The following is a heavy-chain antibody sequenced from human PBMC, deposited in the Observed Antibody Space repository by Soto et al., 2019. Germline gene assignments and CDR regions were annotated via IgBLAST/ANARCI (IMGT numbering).Heavy chain of an antibody. J-gene: IGHJ4*02. CDR3: TTDLGHMSLSIFSW. CDR2: IKSKTHGGTT. CDR1: GFSFTDAW. V-gene: IGHV3-15*01. Sequence: EVQLVESGGGLVEPGGSLRLSCAASGFSFTDAWLAWVRLAPGKGPEWVGRIKSKTHGGTTDYAAPVKGRFSISRDDSKNIVYLQMSSLQPEDTAVYHCTTDLGHMSLSIFSWWGQGTLVTVSS. D-gene: IGHD3-16*01.